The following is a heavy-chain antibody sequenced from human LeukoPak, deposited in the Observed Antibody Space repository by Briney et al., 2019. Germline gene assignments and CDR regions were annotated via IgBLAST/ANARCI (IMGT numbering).Heavy chain of an antibody. Sequence: ASVKVSCKASGYTFTSYGISWVRQAPGQGLEWMGWISAYNDNTNYAQKLQGRVIMTTDTSTSTAYMELRSLRSDDTAVYYCARDNNLYGDYAIPFDYWGQGTLVTVSS. V-gene: IGHV1-18*01. CDR1: GYTFTSYG. D-gene: IGHD4-17*01. CDR3: ARDNNLYGDYAIPFDY. CDR2: ISAYNDNT. J-gene: IGHJ4*02.